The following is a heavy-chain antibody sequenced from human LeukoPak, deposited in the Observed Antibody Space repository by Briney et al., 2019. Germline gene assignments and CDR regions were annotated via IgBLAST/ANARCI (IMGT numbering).Heavy chain of an antibody. CDR2: IYPGDSDT. CDR1: GYSFTSYW. Sequence: GESLKISCKASGYSFTSYWIGWVRQMPGKGLEWMGIIYPGDSDTRYSPSFQGQVTISADKSISTAYLQWSSLKASDTAMYYCARGLNGGYSGYEDYYYYYYMDVWGKGTTVTVSS. D-gene: IGHD5-12*01. J-gene: IGHJ6*03. V-gene: IGHV5-51*01. CDR3: ARGLNGGYSGYEDYYYYYYMDV.